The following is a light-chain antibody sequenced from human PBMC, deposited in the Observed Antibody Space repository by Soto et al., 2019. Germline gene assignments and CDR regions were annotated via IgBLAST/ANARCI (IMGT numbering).Light chain of an antibody. J-gene: IGKJ5*01. CDR3: QQRSNWPIT. CDR1: QSVSSY. Sequence: EIVLRLSPATLSLSPGERATLSCRASQSVSSYFAWYQQKPGQAPRLLIYDASNRATGIPARFSGSGSGTDFTLTISSLEPEDFALYYCQQRSNWPITFAQGTRLEIK. V-gene: IGKV3-11*01. CDR2: DAS.